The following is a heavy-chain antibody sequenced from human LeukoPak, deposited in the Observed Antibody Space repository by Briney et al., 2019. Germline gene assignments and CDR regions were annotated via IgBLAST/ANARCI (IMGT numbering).Heavy chain of an antibody. D-gene: IGHD6-6*01. CDR3: ARGGRVPMQLAKSYFDY. V-gene: IGHV4-38-2*01. J-gene: IGHJ4*02. Sequence: SETLSLACAVYGGSFSGYYWGWIRQPPGKGLEWIGSIYHSGSTYYNPSLKSRVTISVDTSKNQFSLKLSSVTAADTAVYYCARGGRVPMQLAKSYFDYWGQGTLVTVSS. CDR2: IYHSGST. CDR1: GGSFSGYY.